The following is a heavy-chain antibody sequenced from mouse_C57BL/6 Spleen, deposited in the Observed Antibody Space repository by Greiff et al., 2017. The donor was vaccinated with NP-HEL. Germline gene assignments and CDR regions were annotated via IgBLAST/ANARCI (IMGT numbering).Heavy chain of an antibody. J-gene: IGHJ1*03. CDR3: ARRDNYAYFDV. Sequence: EVMLVESGGGLVKPGGSLKLSCAASGFTFSDYGMHWVRQAPEKGLEWVAYISSGSSTIYYADTVKGRFTISRDNAKNTLSLQRTSLRSEDTAMYYCARRDNYAYFDVWGTGTTVTVSS. V-gene: IGHV5-17*01. CDR2: ISSGSSTI. CDR1: GFTFSDYG. D-gene: IGHD1-3*01.